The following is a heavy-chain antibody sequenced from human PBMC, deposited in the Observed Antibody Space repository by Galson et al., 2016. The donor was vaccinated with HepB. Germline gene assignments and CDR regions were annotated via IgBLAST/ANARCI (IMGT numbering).Heavy chain of an antibody. CDR1: GASVSSNTYW. Sequence: SETLSLTCTVSGASVSSNTYWWGWIRQPPGKGLQWIGNIYYSGSTYYNPSLKSRVTIFLDTSKNQFSLKLSSVTAADTAVYYCARTYYYDSRYYFDYWGPGTLVTVSS. D-gene: IGHD3-22*01. J-gene: IGHJ4*02. CDR2: IYYSGST. V-gene: IGHV4-39*01. CDR3: ARTYYYDSRYYFDY.